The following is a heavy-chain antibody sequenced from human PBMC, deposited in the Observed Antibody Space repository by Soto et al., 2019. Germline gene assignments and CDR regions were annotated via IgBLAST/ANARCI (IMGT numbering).Heavy chain of an antibody. CDR1: GFSLSTSGVG. V-gene: IGHV2-5*02. CDR3: ATYYYDSSGYPDAFDI. Sequence: QITLKESGPTLVKPTQTLTLTCTFSGFSLSTSGVGVGWIRQPPGKALEWLALIYWDDDKRYSPSLKSRLTTTKDTTNNQVVLTMTNMDPVDTATYYCATYYYDSSGYPDAFDIWGQGTMFTVSS. J-gene: IGHJ3*02. D-gene: IGHD3-22*01. CDR2: IYWDDDK.